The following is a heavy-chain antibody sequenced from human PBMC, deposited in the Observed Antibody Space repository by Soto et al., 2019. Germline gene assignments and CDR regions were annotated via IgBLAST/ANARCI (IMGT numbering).Heavy chain of an antibody. CDR1: GFRFSSYS. V-gene: IGHV3-21*01. D-gene: IGHD2-15*01. J-gene: IGHJ6*03. CDR2: ISSSSSYI. Sequence: EVQLVESGGGLVKPGGSLRLSCAASGFRFSSYSMNWVRQAPGKGLEWVSSISSSSSYIYYADSVKGRFTISRDNAKNSLYLQMNSLRAEDTAVYYCARVGGYYYYYMDVWGKGTTITVSS. CDR3: ARVGGYYYYYMDV.